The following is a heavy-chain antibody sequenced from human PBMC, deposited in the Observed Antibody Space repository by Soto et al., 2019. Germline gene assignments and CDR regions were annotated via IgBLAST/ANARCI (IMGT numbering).Heavy chain of an antibody. CDR1: GGSFSGYY. V-gene: IGHV4-34*01. Sequence: SETLSLTCAVYGGSFSGYYWSWIRQPPGKGLEWIGEINHSGSTNYNPSIKSRVTISVDTSKNQFSLKMSSVTAADTAVYYCARGSRITMIVVVITSTGWFDPWGQGTLVTVSS. CDR2: INHSGST. J-gene: IGHJ5*02. CDR3: ARGSRITMIVVVITSTGWFDP. D-gene: IGHD3-22*01.